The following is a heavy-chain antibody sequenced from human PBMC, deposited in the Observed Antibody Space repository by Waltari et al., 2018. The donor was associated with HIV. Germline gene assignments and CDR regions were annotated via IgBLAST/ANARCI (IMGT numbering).Heavy chain of an antibody. CDR2: IYYSGST. D-gene: IGHD1-26*01. CDR3: ARGGYSGSYRDAFDI. CDR1: GGSISSSY. J-gene: IGHJ3*02. V-gene: IGHV4-59*01. Sequence: QVQLQESGPGLVKPSETLSLTCTVSGGSISSSYWSWIRQPPGKGLEWIGYIYYSGSTNYNPSLKSRVTISVDTSKNQFSLKLSSVTAADTAVYYCARGGYSGSYRDAFDIWGQGTMVTVSS.